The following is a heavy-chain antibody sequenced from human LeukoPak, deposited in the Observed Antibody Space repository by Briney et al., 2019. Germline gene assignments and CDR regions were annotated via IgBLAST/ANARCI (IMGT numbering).Heavy chain of an antibody. D-gene: IGHD1-26*01. Sequence: SETLSLTCTVSGGSISSGDYYWSWIRQPPGKGLEWIGSIYYSGSTYYNPSLKSRVTISVDTSNNQFSLKLSSVTSTDTAVYYCARTFSGSYPRWFDPWGQGTLVTVSS. J-gene: IGHJ5*02. V-gene: IGHV4-39*01. CDR2: IYYSGST. CDR3: ARTFSGSYPRWFDP. CDR1: GGSISSGDYY.